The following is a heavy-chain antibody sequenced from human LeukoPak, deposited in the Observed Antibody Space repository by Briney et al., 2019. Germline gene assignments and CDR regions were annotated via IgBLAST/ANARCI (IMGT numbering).Heavy chain of an antibody. CDR1: GYTFTSYY. Sequence: ASVKVSCKASGYTFTSYYMHWVRQAPGQGLEWMGIINPSGGSTSYAQKFQSRVTMTTDTSTSTAYMELRSLRSDDTAVYYCARATVWYDFWSGYYSPYGMDVWGQGTTVTVSS. J-gene: IGHJ6*02. V-gene: IGHV1-46*01. CDR3: ARATVWYDFWSGYYSPYGMDV. D-gene: IGHD3-3*01. CDR2: INPSGGST.